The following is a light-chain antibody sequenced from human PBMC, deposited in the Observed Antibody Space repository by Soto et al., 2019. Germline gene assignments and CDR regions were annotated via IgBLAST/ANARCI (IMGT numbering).Light chain of an antibody. Sequence: IQLTQSPSSLSASLGDRVTVTCRASQGIGTYLVWYQQKSGKAPTVLIYASSTLQTGVPSRFSGSGSGTDFSLTISSLQPEDFATYYCQHSYSTPRAFGQGTRLEIK. J-gene: IGKJ5*01. V-gene: IGKV1-39*01. CDR3: QHSYSTPRA. CDR1: QGIGTY. CDR2: ASS.